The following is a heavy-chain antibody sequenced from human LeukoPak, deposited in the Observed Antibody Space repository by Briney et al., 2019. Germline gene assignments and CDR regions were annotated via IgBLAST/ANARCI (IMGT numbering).Heavy chain of an antibody. J-gene: IGHJ5*02. Sequence: PGGSLRLSCAASGFTFSVYWMHWVRQAPGKGLEWVSVIYTGGSTYYADSVKGRFTLSRDNSKNTLYLQMNSLRAEDTAVYYCARDFGPYGQGTLVTVSS. D-gene: IGHD3-3*01. CDR2: IYTGGST. CDR1: GFTFSVYW. CDR3: ARDFGP. V-gene: IGHV3-53*01.